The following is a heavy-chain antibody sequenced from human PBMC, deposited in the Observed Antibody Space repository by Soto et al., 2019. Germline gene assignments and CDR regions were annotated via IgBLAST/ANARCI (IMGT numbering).Heavy chain of an antibody. CDR3: AKDQSYDYVWGSYRPNYYYGMDV. J-gene: IGHJ6*02. D-gene: IGHD3-16*02. V-gene: IGHV3-9*01. Sequence: GGSLRLSCAAPGFTFDDYAMHWVRQAPGKGLEWVSVISWNSGSIGYADSVKGRFTISRDNAKNSLYLQMDSLRAEDTALYYCAKDQSYDYVWGSYRPNYYYGMDVWGQGTTVTVSS. CDR2: ISWNSGSI. CDR1: GFTFDDYA.